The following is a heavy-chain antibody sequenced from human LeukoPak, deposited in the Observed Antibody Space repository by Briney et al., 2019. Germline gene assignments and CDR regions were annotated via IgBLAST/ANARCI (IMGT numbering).Heavy chain of an antibody. V-gene: IGHV5-51*01. Sequence: GESLKISCKGSGSSLTSYWIGWGRRLPGKGLEWMGIIYPGDSDTRYSPSFQGQVTISADKSISTAYLQWSSLKASDTAMYYCARRRDGYNTYYFDYWGQGTLVTISS. D-gene: IGHD5-24*01. CDR1: GSSLTSYW. CDR3: ARRRDGYNTYYFDY. J-gene: IGHJ4*02. CDR2: IYPGDSDT.